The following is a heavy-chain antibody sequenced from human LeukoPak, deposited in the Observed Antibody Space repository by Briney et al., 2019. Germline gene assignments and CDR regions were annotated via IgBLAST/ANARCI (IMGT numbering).Heavy chain of an antibody. CDR2: INPNSDGT. J-gene: IGHJ4*02. D-gene: IGHD6-13*01. V-gene: IGHV1-2*02. CDR1: GYIFTGYY. CDR3: ARGGMGIAAAGTYY. Sequence: ASVKVSCKASGYIFTGYYMHWVRQAPGQGLEWMGWINPNSDGTNYAQKFQGRVTMTRDTSTSTVYMELSSLRSEDTAVYYCARGGMGIAAAGTYYWGQGTLVTVSS.